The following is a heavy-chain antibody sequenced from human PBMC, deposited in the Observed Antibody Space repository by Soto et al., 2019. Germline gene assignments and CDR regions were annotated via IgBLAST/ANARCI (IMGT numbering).Heavy chain of an antibody. J-gene: IGHJ6*02. CDR2: ISGSGGST. V-gene: IGHV3-23*01. CDR1: GFTFSSYA. Sequence: PGGSLRLCCAASGFTFSSYAMSGVRQAPGKGLEWVSAISGSGGSTYYADSVKGRFTISRDNSKNTLYLQMNSLRAEDTAVYYCAKEGPAVAATGRAYYHGRDVGAQGPTSTVPS. D-gene: IGHD6-19*01. CDR3: AKEGPAVAATGRAYYHGRDV.